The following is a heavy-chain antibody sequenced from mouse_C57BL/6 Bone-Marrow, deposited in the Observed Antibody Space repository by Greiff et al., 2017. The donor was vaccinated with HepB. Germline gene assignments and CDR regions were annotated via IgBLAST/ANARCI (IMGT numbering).Heavy chain of an antibody. CDR1: GFTFSSYA. CDR2: ISDGGSYT. V-gene: IGHV5-4*03. Sequence: EVKLEESGGGLVKPGGSLKLSCAASGFTFSSYAMSWVRQTPEKRLEWVATISDGGSYTYYPDNVKGRFTISRDNAKNNLYLQMSHLKSEDTAMYYCANGAFDYWGQGTTLTVSS. J-gene: IGHJ2*01. CDR3: ANGAFDY.